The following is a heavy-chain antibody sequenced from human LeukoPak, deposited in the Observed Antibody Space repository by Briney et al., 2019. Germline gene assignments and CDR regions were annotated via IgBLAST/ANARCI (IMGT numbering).Heavy chain of an antibody. CDR2: MNPNSGNT. CDR3: ARGESYDFWSGYHTGNWFDP. V-gene: IGHV1-8*03. J-gene: IGHJ5*02. D-gene: IGHD3-3*01. Sequence: ASVKVSCKASGYTFTSYDINWVRQATGQGLEWMGWMNPNSGNTGYAQKFQGRVTITRNTSISTAYMELSSLRSEDTAVYYCARGESYDFWSGYHTGNWFDPWGQGTLVTVSS. CDR1: GYTFTSYD.